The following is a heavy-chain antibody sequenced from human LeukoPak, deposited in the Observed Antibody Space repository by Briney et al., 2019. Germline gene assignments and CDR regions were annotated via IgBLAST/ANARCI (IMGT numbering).Heavy chain of an antibody. CDR2: ISSSTNTI. CDR3: TRDLMDYDVSTGLHHYYMDV. Sequence: GGSLRLSCEVSGFPFTLYNMNWVRQAPGKGLGWLSYISSSTNTIYYADSVKGRFTISRDNAKNSLYLQMNGLGAEDTAVYYCTRDLMDYDVSTGLHHYYMDVWGQGTTVTVSS. V-gene: IGHV3-48*04. D-gene: IGHD3-9*01. CDR1: GFPFTLYN. J-gene: IGHJ6*02.